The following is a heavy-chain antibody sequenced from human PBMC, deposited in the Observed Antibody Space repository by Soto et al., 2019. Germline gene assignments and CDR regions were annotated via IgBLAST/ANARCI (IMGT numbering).Heavy chain of an antibody. J-gene: IGHJ6*02. CDR2: IYYSGST. V-gene: IGHV4-30-4*01. CDR1: GGSISSGDYY. Sequence: PSETLSLTCTVSGGSISSGDYYWSWIRQPPGKGLEWIGYIYYSGSTYYNPSLKSRVTISVDTSKNQFSLKLSSVTAADTAVYYCARVFGPYGMDVWGQGTTVTVSS. CDR3: ARVFGPYGMDV. D-gene: IGHD3-3*01.